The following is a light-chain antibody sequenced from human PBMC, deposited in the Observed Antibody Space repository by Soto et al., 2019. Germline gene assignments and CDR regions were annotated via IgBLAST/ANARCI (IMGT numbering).Light chain of an antibody. J-gene: IGKJ1*01. CDR1: QSVNSN. Sequence: ETVMTQSQATLSVSPGERATLSCRASQSVNSNLAWYQQKLGQAPRVLIYGASTRATGIPDRFSGSGSGTEFILTISSLQSEDFAVYYCQEYNTWPWTFGQGTKVEIK. CDR3: QEYNTWPWT. CDR2: GAS. V-gene: IGKV3-15*01.